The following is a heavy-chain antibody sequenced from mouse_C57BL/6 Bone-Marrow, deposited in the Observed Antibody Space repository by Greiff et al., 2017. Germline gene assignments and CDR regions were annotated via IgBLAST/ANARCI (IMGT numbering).Heavy chain of an antibody. D-gene: IGHD1-1*01. CDR1: GYTFTDYN. Sequence: EVKLVESGPELVKPGASVKIPCKASGYTFTDYNMDWVKQSHGKSLEWIGDINPNNGGTIYNQKFKGKATLTVDKSSSTAYMELRSLTSEDTAVYYCARSLYSSVYYYAMDYWGQGTSVTVSS. CDR2: INPNNGGT. J-gene: IGHJ4*01. CDR3: ARSLYSSVYYYAMDY. V-gene: IGHV1-18*01.